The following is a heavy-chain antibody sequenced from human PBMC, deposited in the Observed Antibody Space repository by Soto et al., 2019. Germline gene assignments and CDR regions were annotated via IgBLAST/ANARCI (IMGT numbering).Heavy chain of an antibody. CDR3: ARRIGVSDFWSGFALYSFDY. CDR1: GGSISSSSYY. D-gene: IGHD3-3*01. CDR2: IYYSGST. V-gene: IGHV4-39*01. Sequence: QLQLQESGPGLVKPSETLSLTCTVSGGSISSSSYYWGWIRQPPGKGLEWIGSIYYSGSTYYNPSLKSRVTISVDTSKNQFSLKLSSVTAADTAVYYCARRIGVSDFWSGFALYSFDYWGQGTLVTVSS. J-gene: IGHJ4*02.